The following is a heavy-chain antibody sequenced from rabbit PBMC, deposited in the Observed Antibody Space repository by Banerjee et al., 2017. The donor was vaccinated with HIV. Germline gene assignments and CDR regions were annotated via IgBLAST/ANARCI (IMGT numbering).Heavy chain of an antibody. CDR1: GFDFSSYQ. D-gene: IGHD2-1*01. J-gene: IGHJ4*01. CDR3: ARATMLLVINL. V-gene: IGHV1S7*01. Sequence: CKASGFDFSSYQMSWVRQAPGKGLEWIGYIDPVFGSTYYASWVNGRFTISSHSAQNTLYLQLNSLTAADTATYFCARATMLLVINLWGPGTLVTVS. CDR2: IDPVFGST.